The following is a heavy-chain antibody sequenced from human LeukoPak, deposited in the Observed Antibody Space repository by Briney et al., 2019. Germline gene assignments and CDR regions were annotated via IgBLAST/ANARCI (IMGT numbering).Heavy chain of an antibody. CDR3: ARDMGSYSRYYYYYGMDV. CDR2: IYHSGST. J-gene: IGHJ6*02. CDR1: GGSISSGGYS. D-gene: IGHD1-26*01. Sequence: PSQTLSLTCAVSGGSISSGGYSWSWIRQPPGKGLEWIGYIYHSGSTYYNPSLKSRVTISVDRSKNQFSLKLSSVTAADTAVYYCARDMGSYSRYYYYYGMDVWGQGTTVTVSS. V-gene: IGHV4-30-2*01.